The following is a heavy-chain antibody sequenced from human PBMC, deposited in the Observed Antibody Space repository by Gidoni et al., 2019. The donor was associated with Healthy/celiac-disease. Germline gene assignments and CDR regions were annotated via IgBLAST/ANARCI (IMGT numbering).Heavy chain of an antibody. Sequence: QVQLVQSGAEVKKPGASVKVSCKVSGYTLTELSMHWVRQAPGKGLEWMGGFDPEDGETIYAQKFQGRVTMTEDTSTDTAYMELSSLRSEDTAVYYCATVLARITGTTDDYYYGMDVWGQGTTVTVSS. CDR3: ATVLARITGTTDDYYYGMDV. D-gene: IGHD1-7*01. CDR1: GYTLTELS. V-gene: IGHV1-24*01. J-gene: IGHJ6*02. CDR2: FDPEDGET.